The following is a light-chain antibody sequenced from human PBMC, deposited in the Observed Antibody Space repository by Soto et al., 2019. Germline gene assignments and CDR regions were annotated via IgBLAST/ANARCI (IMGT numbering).Light chain of an antibody. CDR3: CAYAGSGTVV. Sequence: QSALTQPASVSGSPEQSITISCTGTSSDVGSYNLVSWYQLHPGKAPKVMIYEATKRPSGVSNRFSGSKSGNTASLTISGLQAEDEADYYCCAYAGSGTVVFGGGTKLTVL. J-gene: IGLJ3*02. V-gene: IGLV2-23*01. CDR1: SSDVGSYNL. CDR2: EAT.